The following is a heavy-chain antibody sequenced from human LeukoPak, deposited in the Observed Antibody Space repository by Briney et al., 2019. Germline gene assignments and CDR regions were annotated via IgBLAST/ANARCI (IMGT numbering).Heavy chain of an antibody. CDR1: GFTFSSYA. Sequence: GGSLRLSCAASGFTFSSYAMSWVRQAPGKGLEWVSAISGSGGSTYYADSVKGRFTISRDNSKNTLYLQMNSLRAEDTAVYYCAISLGYCTNGVRPDLGYWGQGTLVTVSS. CDR2: ISGSGGST. CDR3: AISLGYCTNGVRPDLGY. D-gene: IGHD2-8*01. V-gene: IGHV3-23*01. J-gene: IGHJ4*02.